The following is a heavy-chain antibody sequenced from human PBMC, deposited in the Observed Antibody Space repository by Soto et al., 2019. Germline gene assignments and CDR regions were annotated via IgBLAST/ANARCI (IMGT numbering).Heavy chain of an antibody. CDR2: ISAYSGNT. CDR1: GYTFTSYG. D-gene: IGHD4-4*01. CDR3: ARETTTVTTKGYYMDV. Sequence: ASVKVSCKASGYTFTSYGISWVRQAPGQGLEWMGWISAYSGNTNYAQKLQGRVTMTTDTSTSTAYMELRSLRSDDTAVYYCARETTTVTTKGYYMDVWGKGTTVTVSS. V-gene: IGHV1-18*01. J-gene: IGHJ6*03.